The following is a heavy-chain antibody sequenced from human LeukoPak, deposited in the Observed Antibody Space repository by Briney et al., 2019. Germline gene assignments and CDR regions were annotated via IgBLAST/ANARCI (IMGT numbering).Heavy chain of an antibody. J-gene: IGHJ5*02. D-gene: IGHD5-12*01. CDR2: INHSGST. Sequence: SETLSLTCAVYGGSFSGYYWSWIRQPPGKGLEWIGEINHSGSTNYNPSLKSRVTISVDNSKNQFSLKLSSVTAADTAVYYCARRRPLVATWFDPWGQGTLVTVSS. CDR3: ARRRPLVATWFDP. CDR1: GGSFSGYY. V-gene: IGHV4-34*01.